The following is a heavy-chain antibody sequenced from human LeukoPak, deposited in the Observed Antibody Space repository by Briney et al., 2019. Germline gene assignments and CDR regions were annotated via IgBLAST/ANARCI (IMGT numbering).Heavy chain of an antibody. CDR3: AKFYGSHYYYYGMEV. Sequence: GGSLRLSCTASGFTFSSYAMSWVRQAPGKGLEWVSGISGSGGTTYYADSVKGHFTISRDNSENTLYLQMSSLRAEDTAVYYCAKFYGSHYYYYGMEVWGKGTTVTVSS. CDR2: ISGSGGTT. J-gene: IGHJ6*04. D-gene: IGHD3-10*01. V-gene: IGHV3-23*01. CDR1: GFTFSSYA.